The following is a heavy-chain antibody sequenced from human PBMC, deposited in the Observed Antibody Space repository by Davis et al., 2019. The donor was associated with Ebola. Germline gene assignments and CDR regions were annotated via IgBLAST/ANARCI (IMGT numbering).Heavy chain of an antibody. D-gene: IGHD1-26*01. V-gene: IGHV1-3*01. CDR2: INAGNGNT. CDR3: ARDPGRGWELPY. Sequence: ASVKVSCKASGYTFTSYAMHWVRQAPGQRLEWMGWINAGNGNTNYAQKLQGRVTMTTDTSTSTAYMELRSLRSDDTAVYYCARDPGRGWELPYWGQGTLVTVSS. CDR1: GYTFTSYA. J-gene: IGHJ4*02.